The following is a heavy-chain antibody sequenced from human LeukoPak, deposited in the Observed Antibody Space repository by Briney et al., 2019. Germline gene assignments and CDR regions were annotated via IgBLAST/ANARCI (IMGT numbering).Heavy chain of an antibody. J-gene: IGHJ4*02. D-gene: IGHD3-22*01. CDR3: AKRGVVIRVILVGFHKEAYYFDS. CDR1: GITLSNYG. V-gene: IGHV3-23*01. CDR2: ISDSGGST. Sequence: PGGSLRLSCAVSGITLSNYGMSWVRQAPGKGLEWVAGISDSGGSTKYADSVKGRFTISRDTPKNTLYLQMNSLRVEDTAVYFCAKRGVVIRVILVGFHKEAYYFDSWGQGALVTVSS.